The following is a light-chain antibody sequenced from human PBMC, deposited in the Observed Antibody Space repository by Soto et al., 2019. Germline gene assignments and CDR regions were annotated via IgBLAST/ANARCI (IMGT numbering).Light chain of an antibody. Sequence: DIQMTQSPSSMSASVGDRVTMTCRASQNINTYLNWYQQRPGKAPKLLIYDASILEPGVPSRFSGSGSGTDVTFTIASLQPDDIATYYCQQYDDPALTFGGGTKV. CDR1: QNINTY. J-gene: IGKJ4*01. V-gene: IGKV1-33*01. CDR2: DAS. CDR3: QQYDDPALT.